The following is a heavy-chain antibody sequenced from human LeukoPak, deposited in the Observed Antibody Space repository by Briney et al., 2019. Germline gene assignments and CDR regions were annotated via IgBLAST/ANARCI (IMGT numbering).Heavy chain of an antibody. D-gene: IGHD6-6*01. CDR3: AKDGGSSSGFDP. CDR1: GFTFSSYT. CDR2: ISNSGGNT. V-gene: IGHV3-23*01. Sequence: GGSLRLSCAASGFTFSSYTMSWVRQAPGKGLEWVSTISNSGGNTYYADSVKGRFTISRDNSKNTLYLQMNSLRAEDTAVYYCAKDGGSSSGFDPWGQGTLVTVSS. J-gene: IGHJ5*02.